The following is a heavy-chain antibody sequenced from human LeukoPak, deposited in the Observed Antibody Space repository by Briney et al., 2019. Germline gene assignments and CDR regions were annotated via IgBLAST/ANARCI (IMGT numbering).Heavy chain of an antibody. D-gene: IGHD6-19*01. J-gene: IGHJ4*02. Sequence: SETLSLTCTVSGGSISSSSYYWGWIRQPPGKGLEWIGSIYYSGSTYYNPSLKSRVTISVDTSKNQFSLKLSSVTAADTAVYYCARGGQWLAHLYFDYWGQGTLVTVSS. CDR2: IYYSGST. CDR1: GGSISSSSYY. V-gene: IGHV4-39*01. CDR3: ARGGQWLAHLYFDY.